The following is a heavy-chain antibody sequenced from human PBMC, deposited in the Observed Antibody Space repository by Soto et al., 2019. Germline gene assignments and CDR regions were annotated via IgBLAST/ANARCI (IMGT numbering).Heavy chain of an antibody. J-gene: IGHJ6*02. V-gene: IGHV3-23*04. CDR1: GFTFSSYA. Sequence: EVQLVESGGGLVKPGGSLRLSCAASGFTFSSYAMSWVRQAPGKGLEWVSAISGSGGSTYYADSVKGRFTISRDNSKNTLYLQMNSLRAEDTAVYYCAKESAAAAGFYYYGMDVWGQGTTVTVSS. D-gene: IGHD6-13*01. CDR3: AKESAAAAGFYYYGMDV. CDR2: ISGSGGST.